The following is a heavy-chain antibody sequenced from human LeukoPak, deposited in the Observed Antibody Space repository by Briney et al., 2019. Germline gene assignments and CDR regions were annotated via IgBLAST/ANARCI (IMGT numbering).Heavy chain of an antibody. Sequence: SSETLSLTCTVSGYSISSGYYWGWIRQPPGKGLEWIGSIYHSGSTYYNPSLKSRVTISVDTSKNQFSLKLSSVTAADTAVYYCARPYYDFWSGYYFYWGQGTLVTVSS. D-gene: IGHD3-3*01. J-gene: IGHJ4*02. V-gene: IGHV4-38-2*02. CDR2: IYHSGST. CDR3: ARPYYDFWSGYYFY. CDR1: GYSISSGYY.